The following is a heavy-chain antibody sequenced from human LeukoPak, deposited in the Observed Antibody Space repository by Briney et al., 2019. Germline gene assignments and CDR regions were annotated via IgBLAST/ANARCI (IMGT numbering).Heavy chain of an antibody. J-gene: IGHJ6*03. CDR2: IYSSGST. Sequence: SETLSLTCTVSGGSISSGSYYWNWIRQPAGKGLEWIGRIYSSGSTNYNPSLKSRVTMSVDTSKNQFSLKLNSVTAADTAVYYCASFYCSGGSCYQYYSYYYMDVWGKGTTVTISS. CDR1: GGSISSGSYY. V-gene: IGHV4-61*02. CDR3: ASFYCSGGSCYQYYSYYYMDV. D-gene: IGHD2-15*01.